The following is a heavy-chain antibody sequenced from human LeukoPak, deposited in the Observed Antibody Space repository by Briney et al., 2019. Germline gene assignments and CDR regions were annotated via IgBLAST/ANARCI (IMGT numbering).Heavy chain of an antibody. D-gene: IGHD6-13*01. V-gene: IGHV3-11*05. J-gene: IGHJ5*02. CDR2: ISSSSSYT. Sequence: GGSLRLSCAASGFTFSDYYMSWIRHAPGKGLEWVSYISSSSSYTNYADSVKGRFTISRDNAKNSLYLQMNSLRAEDTAVYYCARDGMRYSSSWYPNWFDPWGQGTLVTVSS. CDR3: ARDGMRYSSSWYPNWFDP. CDR1: GFTFSDYY.